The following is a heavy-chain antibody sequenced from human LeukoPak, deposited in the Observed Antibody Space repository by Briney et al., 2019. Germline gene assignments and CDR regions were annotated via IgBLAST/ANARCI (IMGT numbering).Heavy chain of an antibody. D-gene: IGHD1-26*01. J-gene: IGHJ6*03. CDR3: ARGLGSGSYWDYYYMDV. CDR2: MNPNSGNT. V-gene: IGHV1-8*02. CDR1: GYTFTGYY. Sequence: GASVTVSCKASGYTFTGYYMHWVRQAPGQGLEWMGWMNPNSGNTGYAQKFQGRVTMTRNTSISTAYMELSSLRSEDTAVYYCARGLGSGSYWDYYYMDVWGKGTTVTVSS.